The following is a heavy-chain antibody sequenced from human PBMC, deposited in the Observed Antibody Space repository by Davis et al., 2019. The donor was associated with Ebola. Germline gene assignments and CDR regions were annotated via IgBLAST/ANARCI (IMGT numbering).Heavy chain of an antibody. CDR2: IDTDGSTT. V-gene: IGHV3-74*01. CDR1: EFTFRSYW. D-gene: IGHD6-19*01. Sequence: PGGSLRLSCVASEFTFRSYWFHWVRQAPGKGLEWVSRIDTDGSTTNYADSVRGRFTISRDNAKNTLFLQMNNLRAEDTAVYFCALIPQYSSGWHDWGQGTLVTASS. J-gene: IGHJ4*02. CDR3: ALIPQYSSGWHD.